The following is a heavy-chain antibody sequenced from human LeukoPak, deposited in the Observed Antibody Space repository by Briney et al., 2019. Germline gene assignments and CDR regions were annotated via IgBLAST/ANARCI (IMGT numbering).Heavy chain of an antibody. D-gene: IGHD6-6*01. CDR3: ARSTAARRGLYFDY. CDR1: GFTFSSYW. J-gene: IGHJ4*02. CDR2: IYPGDSDT. V-gene: IGHV5-51*01. Sequence: GESLKISCKGSGFTFSSYWIGWVRQLPGKGLEWMGIIYPGDSDTRYSPSFQGQVTISADNSIPTAYLQWSSLKASDTATYYCARSTAARRGLYFDYWGQGTLVSISS.